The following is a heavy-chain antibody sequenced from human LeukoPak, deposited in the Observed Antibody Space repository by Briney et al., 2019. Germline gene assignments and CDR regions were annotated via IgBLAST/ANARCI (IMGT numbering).Heavy chain of an antibody. D-gene: IGHD1-26*01. CDR3: ARHPQGEVQVYYYYYMDV. Sequence: SVKVSCKASGGTFSSYAISWVRQAPGQGLEWMGGIIPILGTANYAQKFQGRVTITADESTSTAYMELSSLRSEDTAVYYCARHPQGEVQVYYYYYMDVWGKGTTVTVSS. V-gene: IGHV1-69*01. J-gene: IGHJ6*03. CDR1: GGTFSSYA. CDR2: IIPILGTA.